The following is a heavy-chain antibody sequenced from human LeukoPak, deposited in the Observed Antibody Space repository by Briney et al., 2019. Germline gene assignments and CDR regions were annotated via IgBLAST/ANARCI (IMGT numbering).Heavy chain of an antibody. Sequence: GASVKVSCKASGYTVNSYDINWVRQATGQGLEWMGWMHPNSGNTGYAQKFQGRVTMTRNTSISTAYMELSSLRSEDTAVYYCARGLNYDILTGFGRNWFDPWGQGTLVTVSS. CDR3: ARGLNYDILTGFGRNWFDP. CDR1: GYTVNSYD. V-gene: IGHV1-8*01. J-gene: IGHJ5*02. D-gene: IGHD3-9*01. CDR2: MHPNSGNT.